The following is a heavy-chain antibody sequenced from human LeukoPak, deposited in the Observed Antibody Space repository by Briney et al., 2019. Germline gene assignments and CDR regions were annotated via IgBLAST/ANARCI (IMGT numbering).Heavy chain of an antibody. J-gene: IGHJ4*02. CDR2: IKEDGSEK. V-gene: IGHV3-7*05. Sequence: GGSLRLSCAASGFTFSSYWMSWVRQAPGKGLEGVASIKEDGSEKDYVDSVKGRFTISRDNAKNSLYLQMNSLRAEDTAVYYCARGGGRHVEYWGQGNLVTVSS. CDR1: GFTFSSYW. D-gene: IGHD2/OR15-2a*01. CDR3: ARGGGRHVEY.